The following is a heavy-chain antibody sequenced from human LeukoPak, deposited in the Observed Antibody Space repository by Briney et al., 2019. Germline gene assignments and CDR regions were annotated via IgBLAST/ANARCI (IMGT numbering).Heavy chain of an antibody. CDR2: ISGSGSTI. J-gene: IGHJ4*02. CDR3: ARDSALPTIMSWGVYFDY. V-gene: IGHV3-11*04. Sequence: PGGSLRLSCAASGFTFSDYYMSWIRQAPGKGLEWVSYISGSGSTIYYADSVKGRFTISRDNSKNTLFLQINSLRAEDTAVYYCARDSALPTIMSWGVYFDYWGQGTLVTVSS. CDR1: GFTFSDYY. D-gene: IGHD3-16*01.